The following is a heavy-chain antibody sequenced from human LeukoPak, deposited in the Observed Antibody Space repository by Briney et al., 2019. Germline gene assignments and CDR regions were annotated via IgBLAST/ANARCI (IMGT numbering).Heavy chain of an antibody. CDR2: ISWNSGSI. Sequence: GGSLRLSCAASGSTFDDYAMHWVRQAPGKGLEWVSGISWNSGSIGYADSVKGRFTISRDNAKNSLYLQMNSLRAEDTALYYCAKDDDSSGEKGFDYWGQGTLVTVSS. CDR1: GSTFDDYA. D-gene: IGHD3-22*01. CDR3: AKDDDSSGEKGFDY. V-gene: IGHV3-9*01. J-gene: IGHJ4*02.